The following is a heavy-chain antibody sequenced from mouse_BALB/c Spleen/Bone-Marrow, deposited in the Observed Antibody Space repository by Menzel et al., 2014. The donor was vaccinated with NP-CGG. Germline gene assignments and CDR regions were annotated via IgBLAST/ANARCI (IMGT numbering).Heavy chain of an antibody. J-gene: IGHJ3*01. CDR2: IYPGSGNT. CDR1: GYTFTDYY. V-gene: IGHV1-77*01. D-gene: IGHD2-10*02. CDR3: ARREYGNGGFAY. Sequence: VQLQQSGAELARPGASVKLSCKASGYTFTDYYINWVKQRTGQGLEWIGEIYPGSGNTYYNEKFKGKATLTADKSSSAACMQLSSLTSEDSAVYFCARREYGNGGFAYWGQGTLVTVSA.